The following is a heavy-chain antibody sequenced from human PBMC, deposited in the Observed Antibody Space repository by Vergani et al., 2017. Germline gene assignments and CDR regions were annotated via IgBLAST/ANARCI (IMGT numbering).Heavy chain of an antibody. J-gene: IGHJ4*02. V-gene: IGHV4-34*01. CDR1: GGSFSGYY. CDR2: INHSGST. Sequence: QVQLQQWGAGLLKPSETLSLTCAVYGGSFSGYYWSWIRQPPGKGLEWIGEINHSGSTNYNPSLKSRVTISVDTSKNQFSLKLSSVTAADTAVYYCASHGWYSSGWYYPGYWGQGTLVTVSS. CDR3: ASHGWYSSGWYYPGY. D-gene: IGHD6-19*01.